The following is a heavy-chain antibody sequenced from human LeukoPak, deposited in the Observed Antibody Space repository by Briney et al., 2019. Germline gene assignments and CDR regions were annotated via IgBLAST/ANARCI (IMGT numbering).Heavy chain of an antibody. D-gene: IGHD2-21*02. J-gene: IGHJ4*02. Sequence: PGGSLRLSCAASGFTFSSYAISWVRQAPGKGLEWVSAISASGGTTYYADSVKGRFTISRDNSKNTLYLQMNSLRAEDTAVYYCANDRDSSRRGVDYWGQGTLVTVSS. V-gene: IGHV3-23*01. CDR3: ANDRDSSRRGVDY. CDR2: ISASGGTT. CDR1: GFTFSSYA.